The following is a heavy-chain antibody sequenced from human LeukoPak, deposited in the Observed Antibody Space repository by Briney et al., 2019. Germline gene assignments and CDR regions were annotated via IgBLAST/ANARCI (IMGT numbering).Heavy chain of an antibody. CDR2: IYYSGST. D-gene: IGHD6-13*01. J-gene: IGHJ2*01. CDR3: ARTLQQLDAYWYFDL. V-gene: IGHV4-31*02. Sequence: WIRQHPGKGLEWIGYIYYSGSTYYNPSLKSRVTISVDTSKNQFSLKLSSVTAADTAVYYCARTLQQLDAYWYFDLWGRGTLVTVSS.